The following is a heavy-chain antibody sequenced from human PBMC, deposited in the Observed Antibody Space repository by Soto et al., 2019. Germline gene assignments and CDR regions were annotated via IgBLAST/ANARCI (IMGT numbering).Heavy chain of an antibody. CDR1: GGTFSSYA. CDR2: IIPIFGTA. D-gene: IGHD3-22*01. J-gene: IGHJ6*02. V-gene: IGHV1-69*12. CDR3: ARAGYYYDSSGYPQSYYYYGMDV. Sequence: QVQLVQSGAEVKKPGSSVKVSCKASGGTFSSYAISWVRQAPGQGLEWMGGIIPIFGTANYAQKFQGRVTITADESTSTXXMXLXNLRSEDTAVYYCARAGYYYDSSGYPQSYYYYGMDVWGQGTTVTVSS.